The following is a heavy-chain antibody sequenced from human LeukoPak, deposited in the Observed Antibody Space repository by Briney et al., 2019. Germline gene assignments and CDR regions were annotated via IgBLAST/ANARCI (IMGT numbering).Heavy chain of an antibody. J-gene: IGHJ6*03. Sequence: SETLSLTCAVYGGSFSGYYWSWIRQPPGKGLEWIGEINHSGSTNYNPSLKSRVTISVDTSKNQFSLKLSSVTAADTAVYYCARDLGYYGSGSYPRSYYYYYMDVWGKGTTVTISS. CDR2: INHSGST. V-gene: IGHV4-34*01. CDR1: GGSFSGYY. CDR3: ARDLGYYGSGSYPRSYYYYYMDV. D-gene: IGHD3-10*01.